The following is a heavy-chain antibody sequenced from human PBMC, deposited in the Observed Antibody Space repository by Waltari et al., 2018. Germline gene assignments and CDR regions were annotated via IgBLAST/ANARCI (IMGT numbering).Heavy chain of an antibody. J-gene: IGHJ4*02. CDR3: SSTYYYGSGSYYLFDY. CDR2: IRGKAYGGTT. Sequence: GQLVESGGGLVKPGRSLRLSCTASGFSFRDYAMSWFRQAPGKGLEWVGLIRGKAYGGTTDYAASVKGRVTISRDDSKRIAYLQMNSLKTEDTAVYHCSSTYYYGSGSYYLFDYWGQGTLVTVSS. D-gene: IGHD3-10*01. CDR1: GFSFRDYA. V-gene: IGHV3-49*05.